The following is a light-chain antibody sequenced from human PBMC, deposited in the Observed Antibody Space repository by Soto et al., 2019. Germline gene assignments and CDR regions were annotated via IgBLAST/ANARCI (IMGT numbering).Light chain of an antibody. Sequence: QSALTQPRSVSGSPGQSVTISCTGTSSDVGGYNYVSWYQQHPGKAPKLMIYDVSKRPSWVPDRFSGSKSGNTASLTSSGLQAEDEADYYCCSYAGSYTFGVVFGGGTKLTVL. V-gene: IGLV2-11*01. CDR3: CSYAGSYTFGVV. CDR1: SSDVGGYNY. J-gene: IGLJ2*01. CDR2: DVS.